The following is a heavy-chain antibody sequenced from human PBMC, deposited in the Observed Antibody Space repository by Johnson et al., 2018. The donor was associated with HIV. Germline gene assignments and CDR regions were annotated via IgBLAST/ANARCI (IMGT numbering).Heavy chain of an antibody. D-gene: IGHD3-22*01. Sequence: QVQLMESGGGLVQPGGSLRLSCAASGFTFSSYAMHWVRQAPGKGLEWVAVISYDGSNKYYADSMKGRLTISRDNSKNTLYLQINSLRAEDTAVYYCARGRYDSSGPGGAFDIWGQGTMVTVSS. V-gene: IGHV3-30*04. J-gene: IGHJ3*02. CDR3: ARGRYDSSGPGGAFDI. CDR1: GFTFSSYA. CDR2: ISYDGSNK.